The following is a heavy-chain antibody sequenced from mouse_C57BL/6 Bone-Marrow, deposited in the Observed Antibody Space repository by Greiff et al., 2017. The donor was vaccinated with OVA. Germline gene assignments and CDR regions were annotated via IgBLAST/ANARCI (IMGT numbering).Heavy chain of an antibody. Sequence: VQLQQPGAELVKPGASVKLSCKASGYTFTSYWMQWVKQRPGQGLEWIGEIDPTDSCTNYNQKFKGKATLTVDTSSSTAYMQLSSLPSEDSAVDYCAREVATPWDFDVGGTGTTVTVSS. CDR1: GYTFTSYW. D-gene: IGHD1-1*01. J-gene: IGHJ1*03. CDR2: IDPTDSCT. V-gene: IGHV1-50*01. CDR3: AREVATPWDFDV.